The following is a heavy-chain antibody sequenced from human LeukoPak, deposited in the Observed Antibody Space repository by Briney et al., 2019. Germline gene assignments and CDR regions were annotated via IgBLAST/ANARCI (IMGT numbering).Heavy chain of an antibody. CDR3: ARDQHVTMVRGVISLALDY. V-gene: IGHV3-48*04. CDR2: ISSSSSTI. CDR1: GFTFSSYS. J-gene: IGHJ4*02. Sequence: GGSLRLSCAASGFTFSSYSMNWVRQAPGKGLEWVSYISSSSSTIYYADSVKGRFTISRDNAKNSLYLQMNSLRAEDTAVYYCARDQHVTMVRGVISLALDYWGQGTLVTVPS. D-gene: IGHD3-10*01.